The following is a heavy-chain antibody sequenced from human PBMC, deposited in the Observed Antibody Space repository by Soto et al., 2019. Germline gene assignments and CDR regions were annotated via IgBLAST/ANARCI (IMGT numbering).Heavy chain of an antibody. CDR3: ARTDYDFWSGYYTYFDY. Sequence: HPGGSLRLSCAASGFTFKESAMNWVRQAPGKGLEWVASISDTGASTWYAESVRGRLSISRDNSKNTLYLQMNSLRAEDTAVYYCARTDYDFWSGYYTYFDYWGQGTLVTVSS. V-gene: IGHV3-23*01. J-gene: IGHJ4*02. D-gene: IGHD3-3*01. CDR2: ISDTGAST. CDR1: GFTFKESA.